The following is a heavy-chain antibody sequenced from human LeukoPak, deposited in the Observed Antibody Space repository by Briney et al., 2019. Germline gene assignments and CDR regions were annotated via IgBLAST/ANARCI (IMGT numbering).Heavy chain of an antibody. V-gene: IGHV1-69*13. D-gene: IGHD1-1*01. CDR3: AREGTTDNWFDP. J-gene: IGHJ5*02. Sequence: SVKVSCKASGGTFSSYGISWVRQAPRQGLEWMGGIIPIFDTAKYAQKLQGRVTITADESTSTAYMELSSLRSEDTAVYYCAREGTTDNWFDPWGQGTLVTVSS. CDR1: GGTFSSYG. CDR2: IIPIFDTA.